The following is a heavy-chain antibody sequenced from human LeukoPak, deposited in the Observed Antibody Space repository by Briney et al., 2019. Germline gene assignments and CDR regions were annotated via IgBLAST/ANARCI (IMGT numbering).Heavy chain of an antibody. CDR2: ISVYNGNT. D-gene: IGHD5-18*01. V-gene: IGHV1-18*01. Sequence: ASVKVSCKASGYRFSTYGISWVRRAPGQGLEWMGWISVYNGNTNYAQKFQGRVTMTTDTSMNTAYMELRSLRSDDTAMYYCARGDTAMDLDYWGPETLVTVSS. CDR3: ARGDTAMDLDY. CDR1: GYRFSTYG. J-gene: IGHJ4*02.